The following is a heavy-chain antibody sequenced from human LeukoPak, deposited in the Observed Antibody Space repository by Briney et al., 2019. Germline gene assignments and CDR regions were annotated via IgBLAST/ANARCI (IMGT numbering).Heavy chain of an antibody. CDR2: ISSSSSTI. CDR1: GFTFSSYS. Sequence: GGSLRLSCAASGFTFSSYSMNWVRQAPGKGLEWVSYISSSSSTIYYADSVKGRFTISRDNAKNSLYLQMNSLRAEDTAVYYCARESYCGSAILYFFDYWGQGTLVTVSS. D-gene: IGHD3-10*01. CDR3: ARESYCGSAILYFFDY. J-gene: IGHJ4*02. V-gene: IGHV3-48*01.